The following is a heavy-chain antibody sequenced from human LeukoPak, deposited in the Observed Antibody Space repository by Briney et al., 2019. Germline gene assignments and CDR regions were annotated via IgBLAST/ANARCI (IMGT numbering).Heavy chain of an antibody. V-gene: IGHV3-30*02. D-gene: IGHD4-17*01. CDR3: AKGRYGDYYYYMDV. CDR2: IRYDGSNK. CDR1: GFTFSSYG. J-gene: IGHJ6*03. Sequence: GGSLRLSCAASGFTFSSYGMHWVRQAPGKGLEGVAFIRYDGSNKYYADSVKGRFTISRDNSKNTLYLQMNSLRAEDTAVYYFAKGRYGDYYYYMDVWGKGTTVTVSS.